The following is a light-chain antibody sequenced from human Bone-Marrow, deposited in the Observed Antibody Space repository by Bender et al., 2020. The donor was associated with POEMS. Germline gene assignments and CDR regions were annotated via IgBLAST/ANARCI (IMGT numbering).Light chain of an antibody. CDR1: SSDFGSLDF. CDR3: ASGTMTTTLVI. CDR2: EGS. J-gene: IGLJ2*01. Sequence: QSALTQPASVSGSPGQSITISCTGTSSDFGSLDFVSWYQHHPGEAPNVIIYEGSKRPSGVSNRFSGSKSGNTASLTISGLQTEDEADYYCASGTMTTTLVIFGGGTKLTV. V-gene: IGLV2-14*02.